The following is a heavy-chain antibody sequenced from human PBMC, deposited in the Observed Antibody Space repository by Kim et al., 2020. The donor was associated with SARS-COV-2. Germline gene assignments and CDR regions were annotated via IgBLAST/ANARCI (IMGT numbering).Heavy chain of an antibody. CDR1: GDTFTSYA. D-gene: IGHD3-22*01. V-gene: IGHV1-8*02. Sequence: ASVKVSCKAAGDTFTSYAINWVRQAPGQGLEWMGWMIPIIGNASYAQKFQGRVTMTTDNSTSTAYMELSSLRSEDTALYYCASGRPPTGFSMSIYYDGMD. CDR3: ASGRPPTGFSMSIYYDGMD. CDR2: MIPIIGNA. J-gene: IGHJ6*03.